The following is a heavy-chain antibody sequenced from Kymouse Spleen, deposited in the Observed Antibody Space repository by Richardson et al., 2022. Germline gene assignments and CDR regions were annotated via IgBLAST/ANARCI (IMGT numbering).Heavy chain of an antibody. CDR2: IWYDGSNK. V-gene: IGHV3-33*01. D-gene: IGHD6-6*01. CDR1: GFTFSSYG. J-gene: IGHJ4*02. CDR3: ARDKYSSSSGFDY. Sequence: QVQLVESGGGVVQPGRSLRLSCAASGFTFSSYGMHWVRQAPGKGLEWVAVIWYDGSNKYYADSVKGRFTISRDNSKNTLYLQMNSLRAEDTAVYYCARDKYSSSSGFDYWGQGTLVTVSS.